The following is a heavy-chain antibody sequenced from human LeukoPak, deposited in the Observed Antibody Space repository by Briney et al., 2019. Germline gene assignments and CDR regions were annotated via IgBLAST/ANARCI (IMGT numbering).Heavy chain of an antibody. CDR2: ISYHGDIT. CDR1: GFTFSSYA. D-gene: IGHD3-10*01. CDR3: ARDSTYCYDSGSSGPHYFDF. J-gene: IGHJ4*02. Sequence: GGSLRLSCAASGFTFSSYAMHWVRQAPGKGLEGVALISYHGDITYYADSVKGRFTLSRDNSKTTLFLQLNSLRAEDTAVYYCARDSTYCYDSGSSGPHYFDFWGQGTLVTVSS. V-gene: IGHV3-30*01.